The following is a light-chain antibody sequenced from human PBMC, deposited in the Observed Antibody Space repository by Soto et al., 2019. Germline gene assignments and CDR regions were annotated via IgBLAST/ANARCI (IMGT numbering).Light chain of an antibody. CDR2: GNN. V-gene: IGLV1-40*01. J-gene: IGLJ1*01. CDR3: QSYDSSLSAPYV. CDR1: SSNIGAGYG. Sequence: QSVLTQPPSVSGAPGQRVTISCTGSSSNIGAGYGVNWYQHLPGTAPKLLIYGNNNRPAGVPDRFSASKSGPSASLAITGLQADDEADYYCQSYDSSLSAPYVFGTGTKVPVL.